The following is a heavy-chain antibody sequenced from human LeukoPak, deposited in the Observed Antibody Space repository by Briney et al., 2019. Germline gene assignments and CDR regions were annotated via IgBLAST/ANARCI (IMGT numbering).Heavy chain of an antibody. CDR2: INPNSGGT. J-gene: IGHJ6*02. CDR1: GYTFTGYY. CDR3: ARGYYYGSGIYYYGMDV. D-gene: IGHD3-10*01. Sequence: ASVKVSCKASGYTFTGYYMHWVRQAPGQVLEWMGWINPNSGGTNYAQQFQGRVTMTRDTSISTAYMELSRLRSDDTAVYYCARGYYYGSGIYYYGMDVWGQGTTVTVSS. V-gene: IGHV1-2*02.